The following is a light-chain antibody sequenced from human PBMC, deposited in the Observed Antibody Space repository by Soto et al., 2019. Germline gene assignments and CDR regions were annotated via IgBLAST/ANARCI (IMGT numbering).Light chain of an antibody. J-gene: IGLJ2*01. Sequence: QSVLTQPPSASGTPGQRVTISCSGSSSNIGSNYVYWYQQLPGTAPKLLIYRNNQRPSGVPDRFSGSKSGTSASLAISGLLSEDEADYYCAAWDDSLVVFGGGTQLTVL. V-gene: IGLV1-47*01. CDR3: AAWDDSLVV. CDR1: SSNIGSNY. CDR2: RNN.